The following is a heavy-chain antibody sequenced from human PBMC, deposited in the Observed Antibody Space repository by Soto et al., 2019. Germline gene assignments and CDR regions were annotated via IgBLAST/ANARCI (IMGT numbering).Heavy chain of an antibody. CDR3: ARYAMYRWYPNWFDP. V-gene: IGHV1-18*01. J-gene: IGHJ5*02. D-gene: IGHD2-15*01. CDR1: GYTFTSYG. Sequence: QVQLVQSGAEVKKPGASVKVSCKASGYTFTSYGISWVRQAPGQGLEWMGWISAYNGNTNYAQKLQGRVTMTTDTSTSTAYLELRSLRADDTAVYYCARYAMYRWYPNWFDPWGQGTLVTVSS. CDR2: ISAYNGNT.